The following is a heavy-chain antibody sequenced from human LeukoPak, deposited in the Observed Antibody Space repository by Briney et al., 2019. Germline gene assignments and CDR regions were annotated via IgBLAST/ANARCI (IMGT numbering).Heavy chain of an antibody. CDR2: IYHSGRT. V-gene: IGHV4-39*01. CDR1: GGSISSSSYY. D-gene: IGHD3-10*01. Sequence: PSETLSLTCTVSGGSISSSSYYWGWIRQPPGKGLEWSGSIYHSGRTYYNPSLKSRVTISVDTSKNQFSLKLSSVTAADTAVFYCAGSDYYYYMDVWGKGPTVPVSS. J-gene: IGHJ6*03. CDR3: AGSDYYYYMDV.